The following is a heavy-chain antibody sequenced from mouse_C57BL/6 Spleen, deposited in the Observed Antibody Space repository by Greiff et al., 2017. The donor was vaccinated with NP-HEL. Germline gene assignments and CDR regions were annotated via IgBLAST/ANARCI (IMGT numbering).Heavy chain of an antibody. CDR3: AIDIESNYAMDY. Sequence: VQLQQSGADLVKPGASVKVSCKASGYTFTSYWMHWVKQRPGQGLEWMGRIHPSDSDTNYNQKFKGKASWIVDKSSSPADMQLSSLTSEDSAVDYCAIDIESNYAMDYWNQGNAVTVSS. V-gene: IGHV1-74*01. CDR2: IHPSDSDT. CDR1: GYTFTSYW. D-gene: IGHD5-1*01. J-gene: IGHJ4*01.